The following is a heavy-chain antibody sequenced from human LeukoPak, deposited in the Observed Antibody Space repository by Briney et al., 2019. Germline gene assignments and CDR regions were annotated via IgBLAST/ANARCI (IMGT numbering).Heavy chain of an antibody. CDR1: GGTFSNHA. Sequence: GASVKVSCKASGGTFSNHAISWVRQAPGQGLEWMGVIIPISGTANYAQKFQGGVTITADASTSTVYMELSSLTSDDTAVYYCARWAGDSSAWYPALFDYWGHGTLVTVSS. V-gene: IGHV1-69*13. J-gene: IGHJ4*01. CDR3: ARWAGDSSAWYPALFDY. D-gene: IGHD6-13*01. CDR2: IIPISGTA.